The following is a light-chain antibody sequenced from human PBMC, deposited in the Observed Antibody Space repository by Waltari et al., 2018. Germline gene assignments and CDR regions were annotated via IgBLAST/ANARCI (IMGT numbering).Light chain of an antibody. J-gene: IGLJ3*02. V-gene: IGLV2-11*01. CDR1: RSDVGSYNF. CDR2: DVT. CDR3: SSYAGSYTWV. Sequence: QSALTQPRSVSGSPGQSVTISCTGTRSDVGSYNFVSWYQQHPGKAPKLMIYDVTQRPSGVPHRFAGSKSGNTASLTISGLQPEDEADYYCSSYAGSYTWVFGGGTKLTVV.